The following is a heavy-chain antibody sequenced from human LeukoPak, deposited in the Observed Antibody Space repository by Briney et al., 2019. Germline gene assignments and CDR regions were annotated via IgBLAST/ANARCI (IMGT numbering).Heavy chain of an antibody. CDR2: MNPSSGNT. CDR1: GYTFTSYD. CDR3: ARDLCGGDCYSDY. D-gene: IGHD2-21*02. V-gene: IGHV1-8*01. J-gene: IGHJ4*02. Sequence: ASVKVSCKASGYTFTSYDINWVRQATGQGLEWLGWMNPSSGNTGYAQKFQGRVTMTRDTSISTAYMELSSLRSEDTAVYYCARDLCGGDCYSDYWGQGTLVTVSS.